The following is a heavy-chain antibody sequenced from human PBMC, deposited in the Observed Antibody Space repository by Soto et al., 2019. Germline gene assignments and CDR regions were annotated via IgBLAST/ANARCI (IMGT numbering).Heavy chain of an antibody. CDR3: ARSPPTQWELQYYFDY. Sequence: ASVKVSCKASGYTFTSYGISWVRQAPGQGLEWMGWISAYNGNTNYAQKLQGRVTMTTDTSTSTAYMELRSLRSEDTAVYYCARSPPTQWELQYYFDYWGQGTLVTVSS. CDR2: ISAYNGNT. V-gene: IGHV1-18*01. CDR1: GYTFTSYG. D-gene: IGHD1-26*01. J-gene: IGHJ4*02.